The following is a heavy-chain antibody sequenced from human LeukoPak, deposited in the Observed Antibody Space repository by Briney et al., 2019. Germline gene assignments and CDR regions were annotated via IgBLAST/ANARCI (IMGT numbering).Heavy chain of an antibody. J-gene: IGHJ4*02. CDR2: ISGTGHST. CDR1: GFTFSSNA. Sequence: GSLRLSCAASGFTFSSNAMSWVRQAPGKGLEWVSAISGTGHSTYYADPVKGRFTISRDNSKNTLDLQMNSLRAEDTAVYYCAKDALSMAQGHFDYWGQGTLVTVSS. D-gene: IGHD3-10*01. CDR3: AKDALSMAQGHFDY. V-gene: IGHV3-23*01.